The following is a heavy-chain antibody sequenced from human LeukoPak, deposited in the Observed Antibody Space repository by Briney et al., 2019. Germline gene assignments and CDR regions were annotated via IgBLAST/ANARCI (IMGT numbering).Heavy chain of an antibody. V-gene: IGHV4-59*12. CDR3: ARGEHTMDV. CDR1: GGSISTYY. D-gene: IGHD1-26*01. CDR2: VYYSGGT. J-gene: IGHJ6*02. Sequence: PSETLSLTCAVSGGSISTYYWSWVRLSPGKGLEWIGYVYYSGGTNYNPSLKSRATISVDTSKNQFSLKLSSVTAADTAVYYCARGEHTMDVWGQGTTVTVSS.